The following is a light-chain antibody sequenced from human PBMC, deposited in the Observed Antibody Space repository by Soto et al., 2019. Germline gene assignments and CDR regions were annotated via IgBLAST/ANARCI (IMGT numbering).Light chain of an antibody. CDR3: QQLNSYPIT. V-gene: IGKV1-39*01. J-gene: IGKJ5*01. CDR2: AAS. Sequence: DIQMTQSPSSLSASVGDIVTITCRASQSISSYLNWYQQKPGKAPKLLIYAASSLQSGVPSRFSGSGSGTDFTLTISSLQPEDFATYFCQQLNSYPITFGQGTRLEIK. CDR1: QSISSY.